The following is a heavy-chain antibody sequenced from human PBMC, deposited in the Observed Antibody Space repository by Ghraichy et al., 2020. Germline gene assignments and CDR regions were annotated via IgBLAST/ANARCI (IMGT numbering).Heavy chain of an antibody. V-gene: IGHV3-66*01. CDR3: ARDLSWYDRPEGWFDP. D-gene: IGHD3-3*01. CDR2: IYSGGSA. CDR1: GFTVSSNY. Sequence: GGSLRLSCAASGFTVSSNYMSWVRQAPGKGLEWVSVIYSGGSAYYADSVKGRFTISRDNSKNTLYLQMNSLRAEDTAVYYCARDLSWYDRPEGWFDPWGQGTLVTVSS. J-gene: IGHJ5*02.